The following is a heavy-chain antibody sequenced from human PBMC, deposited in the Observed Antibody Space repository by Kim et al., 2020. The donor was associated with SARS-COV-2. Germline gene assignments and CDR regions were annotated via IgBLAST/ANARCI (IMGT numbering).Heavy chain of an antibody. CDR2: IKDGDTT. J-gene: IGHJ3*02. D-gene: IGHD2-21*02. V-gene: IGHV3-53*01. CDR3: ARGWGLARLNVGLNNAFDI. CDR1: GFPVSDSH. Sequence: GGSLRLSCAVSGFPVSDSHMSWLRLAPGRGLQWLSVIKDGDTTYYADSVKGRFTISRDISKNTLHLQMNSLRGEDTALYYCARGWGLARLNVGLNNAFDIWGQGTMVTVSS.